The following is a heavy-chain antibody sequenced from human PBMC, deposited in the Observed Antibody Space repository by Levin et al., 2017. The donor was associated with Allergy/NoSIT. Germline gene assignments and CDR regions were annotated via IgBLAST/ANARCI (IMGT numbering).Heavy chain of an antibody. CDR3: AKDILWWDGGNGEVGDY. CDR1: GFTFSTYA. D-gene: IGHD2-21*01. J-gene: IGHJ4*02. CDR2: ISASGGGT. Sequence: GESLKISCAASGFTFSTYAMSWVRQAPGKGLEWVSAISASGGGTYYADSVKGRFTISRDNSKNTLYLRMNSLRAEDTAVYYCAKDILWWDGGNGEVGDYWGQGTLVTVSS. V-gene: IGHV3-23*01.